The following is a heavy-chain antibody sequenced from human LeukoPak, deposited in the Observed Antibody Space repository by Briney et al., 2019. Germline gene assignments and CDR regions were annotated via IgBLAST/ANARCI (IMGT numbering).Heavy chain of an antibody. D-gene: IGHD2-8*02. Sequence: AGTLSFSCAASGFTFNTYAMIWLRQAQGKGLMGVSAIIGSGGSKYYEDSVKGRFTISRANSKTNMYLKMHSLKATATAVYYCAKDPGHDAFDIWGQGTMVTVSS. V-gene: IGHV3-23*01. CDR1: GFTFNTYA. J-gene: IGHJ3*02. CDR3: AKDPGHDAFDI. CDR2: IIGSGGSK.